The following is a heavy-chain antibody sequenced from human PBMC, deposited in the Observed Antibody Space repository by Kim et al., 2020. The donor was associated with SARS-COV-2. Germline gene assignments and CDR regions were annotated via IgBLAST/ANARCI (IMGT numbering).Heavy chain of an antibody. CDR3: ANAGSVGTFYYYGLDG. CDR2: IWSDESNA. CDR1: GFTFKNFG. V-gene: IGHV3-33*06. J-gene: IGHJ6*02. Sequence: GGSLRLSCTTSGFTFKNFGMHWVRQAPGKGLEWVAVIWSDESNAFYEDSVKGRFTISRDNSKNILYLHMNSLRAEDTAVYYCANAGSVGTFYYYGLDGWGQGTTVTVSS. D-gene: IGHD7-27*01.